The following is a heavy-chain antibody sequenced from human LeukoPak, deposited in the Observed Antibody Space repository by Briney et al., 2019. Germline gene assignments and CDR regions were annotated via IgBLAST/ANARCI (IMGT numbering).Heavy chain of an antibody. J-gene: IGHJ4*02. CDR1: GGSISSSSYY. CDR3: ARQVGKYSSGWELDY. D-gene: IGHD6-19*01. Sequence: SETLSLPCTVSGGSISSSSYYWGWIRQPPGKGLEWIGSIYYSGSTYYNPSLKSRVTISVDTSKNQFSLKLSSVTAADTAVYYCARQVGKYSSGWELDYWGQGTLVTVSS. V-gene: IGHV4-39*01. CDR2: IYYSGST.